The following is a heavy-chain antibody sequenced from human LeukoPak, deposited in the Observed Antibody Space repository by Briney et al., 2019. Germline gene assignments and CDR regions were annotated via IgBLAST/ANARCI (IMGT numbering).Heavy chain of an antibody. J-gene: IGHJ4*02. CDR2: IYSGGST. CDR3: AKDSVRYGDYGQYYFDF. V-gene: IGHV3-53*01. Sequence: GGSLRLSCAASGFTVSSNYMSWVRQAPGKGLEWVSVIYSGGSTYYADSVKGRFTISRDSSKNTLYLQMNSLRAEDTAVYYCAKDSVRYGDYGQYYFDFWGQGTLVTVSS. CDR1: GFTVSSNY. D-gene: IGHD4-17*01.